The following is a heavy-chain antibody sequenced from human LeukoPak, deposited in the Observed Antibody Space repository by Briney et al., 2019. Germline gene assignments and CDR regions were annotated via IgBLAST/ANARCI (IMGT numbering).Heavy chain of an antibody. D-gene: IGHD1-26*01. CDR2: IGGSGGTT. CDR1: GYTFTSYG. Sequence: ASVKVSCKASGYTFTSYGISWVRQAPGKGLEWVSAIGGSGGTTYYADSVKGRFTISRDNSKNTLYLQMNSLRAEDTAVYYCAKDTFRRPYSGSQSHWGQGTLVTVSS. J-gene: IGHJ4*02. V-gene: IGHV3-23*01. CDR3: AKDTFRRPYSGSQSH.